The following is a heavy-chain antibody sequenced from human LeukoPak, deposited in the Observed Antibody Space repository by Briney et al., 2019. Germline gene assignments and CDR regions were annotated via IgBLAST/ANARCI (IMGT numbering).Heavy chain of an antibody. CDR2: ISSSSSYI. J-gene: IGHJ4*02. Sequence: KTGGSLRLSCAASGFTFSSYSMNWVHQAPGKGLEWVSSISSSSSYIYYADSVKGRFTISRDNAKNSLYLQMNSLRAEDTAVYYCARGMDADYDFWSGYPYYFDYWGQGTLVTVSS. CDR3: ARGMDADYDFWSGYPYYFDY. D-gene: IGHD3-3*01. CDR1: GFTFSSYS. V-gene: IGHV3-21*01.